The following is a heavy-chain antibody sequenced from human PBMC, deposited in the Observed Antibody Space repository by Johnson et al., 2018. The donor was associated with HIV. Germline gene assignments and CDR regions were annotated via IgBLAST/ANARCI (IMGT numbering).Heavy chain of an antibody. Sequence: VQLVESGGGVVQPGRSLRLSCAASRFTFNKYTMHWVRQAPGKGLEWVSAISGSTGSTYYADSVKGRFTISRDNSKNTLYLQMNSLRAEDTAVYYCANLYSSSSYAFDIWGQGTMVTVSS. CDR1: RFTFNKYT. CDR2: ISGSTGST. D-gene: IGHD6-6*01. J-gene: IGHJ3*02. CDR3: ANLYSSSSYAFDI. V-gene: IGHV3-23*04.